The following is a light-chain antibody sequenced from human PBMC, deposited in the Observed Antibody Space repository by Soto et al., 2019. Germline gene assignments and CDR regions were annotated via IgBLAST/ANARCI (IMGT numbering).Light chain of an antibody. CDR3: QQYNNWPRT. Sequence: EIVLTQSPGTLSLSPGERATLSCRASQSVSSNYLAWYQQKPGQAPRLLMYDASSRATGIPARFSGSGSGTEFTLTISSLQSEDFAVYYCQQYNNWPRTFGQGTKVDNK. CDR1: QSVSSN. J-gene: IGKJ1*01. CDR2: DAS. V-gene: IGKV3-15*01.